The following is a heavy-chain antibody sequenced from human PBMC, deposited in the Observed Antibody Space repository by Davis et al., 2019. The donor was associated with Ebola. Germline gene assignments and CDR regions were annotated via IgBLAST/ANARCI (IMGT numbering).Heavy chain of an antibody. CDR3: AKSPPGYYYMDV. J-gene: IGHJ6*03. V-gene: IGHV3-9*03. Sequence: SLKISCAASGFTFDDYAMHWVRQAPGKGLEWVSGISWNSGSIGYADSVKGRFTISRDNAKNSLYLQMNSLRAEDMALYYCAKSPPGYYYMDVWGKGTTVTVSS. CDR1: GFTFDDYA. CDR2: ISWNSGSI.